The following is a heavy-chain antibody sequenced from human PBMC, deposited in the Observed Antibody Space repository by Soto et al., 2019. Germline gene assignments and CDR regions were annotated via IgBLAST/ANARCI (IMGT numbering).Heavy chain of an antibody. CDR2: ISYDGSDK. CDR3: AKAAVGATPDY. V-gene: IGHV3-30*18. Sequence: QVQLVESGGGVVQPGRSLRLSCAASGFTFSSYGMHWVRQAPGKGLEWVAVISYDGSDKYYADSVKGRFTISRDNSKNTLYLQMNRLRAEDTAVFYCAKAAVGATPDYWGQGTLVTVSS. CDR1: GFTFSSYG. J-gene: IGHJ4*02. D-gene: IGHD1-26*01.